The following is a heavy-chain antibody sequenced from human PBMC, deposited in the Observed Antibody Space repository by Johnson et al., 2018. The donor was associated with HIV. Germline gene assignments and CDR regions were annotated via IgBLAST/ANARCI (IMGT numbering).Heavy chain of an antibody. CDR3: AKGRTYYYDSSGSPWDAFDI. D-gene: IGHD3-22*01. V-gene: IGHV3-53*01. CDR1: GFTVSSNY. Sequence: VQLVESGGGLIQPGGSLRLSCAASGFTVSSNYMSWVRQAPGKGLEWVSVIYSGGSIYYAASVKGRFTISRDNAKNSLYLQMNSLRAEDTALYYCAKGRTYYYDSSGSPWDAFDIWGQGTMVTVSS. J-gene: IGHJ3*02. CDR2: IYSGGSI.